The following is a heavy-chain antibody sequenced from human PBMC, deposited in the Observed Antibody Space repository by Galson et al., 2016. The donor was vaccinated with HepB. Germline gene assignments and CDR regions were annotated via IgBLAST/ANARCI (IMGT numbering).Heavy chain of an antibody. CDR2: INSDGSST. D-gene: IGHD4-17*01. V-gene: IGHV3-74*01. Sequence: SLRLSCAASGFPFSRYWMHWVRQAPGKGLVWASRINSDGSSTAYADSVRGRFTISRDNAKNTVYLQMNSLRAEDTALYYCVREDYGDDPVYYYYYGMDVWGQGTTVRVSS. CDR1: GFPFSRYW. CDR3: VREDYGDDPVYYYYYGMDV. J-gene: IGHJ6*02.